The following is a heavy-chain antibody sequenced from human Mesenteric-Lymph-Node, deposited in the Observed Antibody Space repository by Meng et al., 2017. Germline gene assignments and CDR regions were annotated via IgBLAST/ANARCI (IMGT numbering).Heavy chain of an antibody. Sequence: QGRLQESGPGMVKPSQTLSLPCTVSGGSISSGGYYWSWIRQHPGEGLEWIGYIYYSGSTYYNPSLKSRVTISVDTSKNQFSLKLSSVTAADTAVYYCARGPSRWLQFSFDYWGQGTLVTVSS. J-gene: IGHJ4*02. CDR1: GGSISSGGYY. CDR3: ARGPSRWLQFSFDY. CDR2: IYYSGST. D-gene: IGHD5-24*01. V-gene: IGHV4-31*03.